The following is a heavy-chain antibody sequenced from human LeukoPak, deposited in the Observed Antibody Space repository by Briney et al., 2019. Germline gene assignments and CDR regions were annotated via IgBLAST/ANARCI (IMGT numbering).Heavy chain of an antibody. V-gene: IGHV1-8*01. CDR1: GYTFTSYD. J-gene: IGHJ6*03. CDR2: MNPNSGNT. D-gene: IGHD3-10*01. CDR3: AIRYGSGEKYYYYYYMDV. Sequence: ASVKVSCKASGYTFTSYDIDWVRQATGQGLEWMGWMNPNSGNTGYAQKFQGRVTMTRNTSISTAYMELSSLRSEDTAVYYCAIRYGSGEKYYYYYYMDVWGKGTTVTVSS.